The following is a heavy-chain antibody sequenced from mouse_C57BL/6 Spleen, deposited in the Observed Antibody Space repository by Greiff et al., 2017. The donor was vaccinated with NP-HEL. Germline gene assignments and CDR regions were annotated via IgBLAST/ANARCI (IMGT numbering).Heavy chain of an antibody. CDR2: IYPGDGDT. J-gene: IGHJ1*03. CDR1: GYAFSSSW. Sequence: QVQLQQSGPELVKPGASVKISCKASGYAFSSSWMNWVKQRPGKGLEWIGRIYPGDGDTNYNGKFKGKATLTADKSSSTAYMQLSSLTSEDSAVYYCAGNYSYDWYFDVWGTGTTVTVSS. D-gene: IGHD2-12*01. V-gene: IGHV1-82*01. CDR3: AGNYSYDWYFDV.